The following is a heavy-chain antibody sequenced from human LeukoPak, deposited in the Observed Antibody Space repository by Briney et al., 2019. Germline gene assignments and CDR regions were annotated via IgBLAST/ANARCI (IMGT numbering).Heavy chain of an antibody. D-gene: IGHD3-22*01. CDR2: ITPILGIA. CDR1: GGTFSSYA. J-gene: IGHJ4*02. Sequence: GSSVKVSCKASGGTFSSYAISWVRQAPGQGLEWMGRITPILGIANYAQKFQGRVTITADKSTSTAYMELSSLRSEDTAVYYCHYYDSSGYYYDFDYWGQGTLVTVSS. CDR3: HYYDSSGYYYDFDY. V-gene: IGHV1-69*04.